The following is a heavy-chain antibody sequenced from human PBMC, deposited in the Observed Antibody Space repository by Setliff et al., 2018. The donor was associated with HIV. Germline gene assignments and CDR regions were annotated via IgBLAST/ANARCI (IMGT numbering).Heavy chain of an antibody. V-gene: IGHV4-39*07. Sequence: LSLTCTVSGGSISSSNYYWGWIRQPPGKGLEWIGSIYSSGNTYYNPSLQSRLTISRDTSRNQFSLELSSVTAADTAVYYCARSMGAFDYWGPGALVTVSS. CDR2: IYSSGNT. J-gene: IGHJ4*02. CDR1: GGSISSSNYY. CDR3: ARSMGAFDY. D-gene: IGHD1-26*01.